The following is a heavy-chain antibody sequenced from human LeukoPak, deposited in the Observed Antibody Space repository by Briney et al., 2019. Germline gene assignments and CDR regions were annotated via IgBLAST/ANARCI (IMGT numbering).Heavy chain of an antibody. D-gene: IGHD3-22*01. Sequence: ASVKVSCKASGYTFADYYMQWVRQAPGQGLEWMGWINPNSGGTNYAQKFQGRVTMTRDTSISTAYMELSRLRSDDTAVYYCARITYDSSGYCFDYWGQGTLVTVSS. J-gene: IGHJ4*02. CDR3: ARITYDSSGYCFDY. CDR2: INPNSGGT. V-gene: IGHV1-2*02. CDR1: GYTFADYY.